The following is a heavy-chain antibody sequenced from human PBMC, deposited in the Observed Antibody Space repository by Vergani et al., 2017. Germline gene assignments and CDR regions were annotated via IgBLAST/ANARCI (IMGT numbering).Heavy chain of an antibody. D-gene: IGHD3-22*01. J-gene: IGHJ4*02. V-gene: IGHV3-23*01. CDR3: ARGVEYYDSSGYFDPFFDY. CDR2: ISDSGGST. CDR1: GFTFSSYA. Sequence: EVQLLESGGGLVQPGGSLRLSCAASGFTFSSYAMSWVRQAPGKGLEWVSGISDSGGSTYYADSVKGRFTISRDNSKNTLYLQMNSLRAEDTAVYYCARGVEYYDSSGYFDPFFDYWGQGTLVTVSS.